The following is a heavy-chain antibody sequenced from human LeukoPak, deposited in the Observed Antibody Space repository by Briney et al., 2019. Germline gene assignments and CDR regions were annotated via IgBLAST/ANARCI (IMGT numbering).Heavy chain of an antibody. Sequence: SVKVSCKASGCTFSSYAISWVRQAPGQGLEWMGAIIPIFGTANYAQKLQGRVTITTDECTSTAYMELSSLRSESTAVYYCPRDPAGAFDMWRQETMHTVSS. CDR3: PRDPAGAFDM. D-gene: IGHD6-25*01. CDR2: IIPIFGTA. V-gene: IGHV1-69*05. J-gene: IGHJ3*02. CDR1: GCTFSSYA.